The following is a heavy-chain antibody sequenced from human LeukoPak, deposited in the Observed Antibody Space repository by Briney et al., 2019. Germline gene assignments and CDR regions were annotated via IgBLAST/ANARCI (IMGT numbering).Heavy chain of an antibody. D-gene: IGHD3-10*02. J-gene: IGHJ4*02. V-gene: IGHV3-23*01. CDR2: ISGSGGST. CDR1: GFTFSSYA. Sequence: PGGSLRLSCAASGFTFSSYAMSWVRQAPGKGLGWVSAISGSGGSTYYADSVKGRFTISRDNSKNTLYLQMNSLRAEDTAVYYCAKDVHRRLTYYFDYWGQGTLVTVSS. CDR3: AKDVHRRLTYYFDY.